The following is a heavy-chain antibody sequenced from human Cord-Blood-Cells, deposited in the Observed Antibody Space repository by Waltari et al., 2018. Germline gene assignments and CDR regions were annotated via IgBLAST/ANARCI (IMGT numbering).Heavy chain of an antibody. CDR2: INHSGST. Sequence: QVQLQQWGAGPLKPSETLSLTCAVYGGSFSGYYSSWTRQPPGKGLEWIGEINHSGSTNYNPSLKSRVTISVDTSKNQFSLKLSSVTAADTAVYYCATLGGSGWYFDYWGQGTLVTVSS. CDR3: ATLGGSGWYFDY. V-gene: IGHV4-34*01. J-gene: IGHJ4*02. D-gene: IGHD6-19*01. CDR1: GGSFSGYY.